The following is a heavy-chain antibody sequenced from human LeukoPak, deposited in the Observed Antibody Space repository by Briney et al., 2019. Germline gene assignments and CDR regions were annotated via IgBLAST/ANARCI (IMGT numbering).Heavy chain of an antibody. V-gene: IGHV1-2*02. Sequence: ASVKVSCKASGYTFTGYYMHWVRQAPGQGLEWMGWINPNSGGTNYAQKFQGRVTMTRDTSISTAYMELSRLRSDDTAVYYCARGVNWSTASLDAFDIWGQGTMVTVSS. D-gene: IGHD1-1*01. J-gene: IGHJ3*02. CDR1: GYTFTGYY. CDR3: ARGVNWSTASLDAFDI. CDR2: INPNSGGT.